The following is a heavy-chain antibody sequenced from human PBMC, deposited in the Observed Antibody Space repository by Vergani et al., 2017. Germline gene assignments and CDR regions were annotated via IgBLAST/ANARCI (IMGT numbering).Heavy chain of an antibody. V-gene: IGHV3-23*01. CDR3: AKVLGADYYDSSGYLLSYFDC. D-gene: IGHD3-22*01. CDR1: GFTFSSYA. CDR2: ISGSGGST. Sequence: EVQLLESGGGLVQPGGSLRLSCAASGFTFSSYAMSWVRQAPGKGLEWVSAISGSGGSTYYADSVKGRFTISRDNSKNTLYLQMNSLRAEDTAVYYCAKVLGADYYDSSGYLLSYFDCWGQGTLVTVSS. J-gene: IGHJ4*02.